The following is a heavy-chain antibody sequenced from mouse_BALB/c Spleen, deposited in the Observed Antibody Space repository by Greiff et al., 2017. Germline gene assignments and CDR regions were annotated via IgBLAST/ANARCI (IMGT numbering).Heavy chain of an antibody. Sequence: EVKLMESGGDLVKPGGSLKLSCAASGFTFSSYGMSWVRQTPDKRLAWVATISSGGSYTYYPDSVKGRFTISRDNAKNTLYLQMSSLKSEDTAMYYCARRYGNLDYFDYWGQGTTRTVSS. CDR2: ISSGGSYT. CDR3: ARRYGNLDYFDY. V-gene: IGHV5-6*02. J-gene: IGHJ2*01. D-gene: IGHD2-10*02. CDR1: GFTFSSYG.